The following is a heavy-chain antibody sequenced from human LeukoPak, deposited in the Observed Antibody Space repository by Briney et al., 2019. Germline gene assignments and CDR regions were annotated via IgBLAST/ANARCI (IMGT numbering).Heavy chain of an antibody. CDR3: ARVTMDTAMDRPYYFDY. V-gene: IGHV4-4*07. CDR1: GASISSSY. Sequence: PSETLSLTCTVSGASISSSYCTWIRQPAGEGLEWIGRISTGGSTTYNPSFKSRVTMSVDMSKNQFSLKLTSVTAADTAVYYCARVTMDTAMDRPYYFDYWGQGTLVTVSS. CDR2: ISTGGST. J-gene: IGHJ4*02. D-gene: IGHD5-18*01.